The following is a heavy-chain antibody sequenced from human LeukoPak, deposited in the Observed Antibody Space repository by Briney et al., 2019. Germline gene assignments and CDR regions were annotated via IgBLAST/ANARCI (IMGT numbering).Heavy chain of an antibody. Sequence: SETLSLTCTVSGGSISSGGYYWSWIRQHPGKGLEWIEYIYYSGSTYYNPSLKSRVTISVDTSKNQFSLKLSSVTAADTAVYYCARTSSTSHEVDYWGQGTLVTVSS. V-gene: IGHV4-31*03. CDR3: ARTSSTSHEVDY. J-gene: IGHJ4*02. CDR1: GGSISSGGYY. CDR2: IYYSGST. D-gene: IGHD2-2*01.